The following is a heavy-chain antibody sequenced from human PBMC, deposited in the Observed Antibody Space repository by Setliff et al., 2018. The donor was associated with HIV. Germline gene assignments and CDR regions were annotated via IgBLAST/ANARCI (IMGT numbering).Heavy chain of an antibody. D-gene: IGHD2-2*01. CDR2: VYHTATT. Sequence: SETLSLTCTVSGGSINNHYWYWIRQHPGKGLEWIGYVYHTATTYFNPSLKSRITISVDTSKNQLSLKLGFVTAADTAVYYCARGESTTWDLAEYFQHWGHGTLVTVSS. CDR1: GGSINNHY. CDR3: ARGESTTWDLAEYFQH. V-gene: IGHV4-59*11. J-gene: IGHJ1*01.